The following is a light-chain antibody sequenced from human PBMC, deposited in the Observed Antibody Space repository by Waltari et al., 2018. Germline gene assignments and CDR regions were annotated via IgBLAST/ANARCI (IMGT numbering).Light chain of an antibody. V-gene: IGLV1-44*01. CDR3: AAWDDSLNGRV. CDR2: SNN. CDR1: SSNIGSNT. J-gene: IGLJ3*02. Sequence: QSVLTQPPSASGTPGQRVTISCSGSSSNIGSNTVNWYQQLPGTAPKLLIYSNNQRASGGPDRFSGAKSVTSASLAISGLQSEDEADYYCAAWDDSLNGRVFGGGTKLTVL.